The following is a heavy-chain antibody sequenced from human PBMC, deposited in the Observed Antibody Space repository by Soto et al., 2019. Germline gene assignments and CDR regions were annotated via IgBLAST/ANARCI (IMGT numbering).Heavy chain of an antibody. J-gene: IGHJ6*02. CDR3: ARVGGDGTGYYYGMDF. D-gene: IGHD2-21*02. CDR2: IIPIFGTA. CDR1: GGTFSSYA. Sequence: QVQLVQSGAEVKKPGSSVKVSCKASGGTFSSYAISWVRQAPGQGLEWMGGIIPIFGTANYAQKFQGRVTITADESTSTAYMELSSMRSEDTAVDYCARVGGDGTGYYYGMDFWGQGTTVTVSS. V-gene: IGHV1-69*01.